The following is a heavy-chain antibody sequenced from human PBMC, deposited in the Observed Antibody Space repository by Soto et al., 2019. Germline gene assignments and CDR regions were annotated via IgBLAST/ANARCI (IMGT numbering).Heavy chain of an antibody. CDR1: GYTFTGYY. J-gene: IGHJ6*02. V-gene: IGHV1-2*02. CDR2: INPNSGGT. D-gene: IGHD3-10*01. CDR3: ARGGQFAGYYGSGSYYNLYHYYYGMDV. Sequence: ASVKVSCKASGYTFTGYYMHWVRQAPGQGLEWMGWINPNSGGTNYAQKFQGRVTMTRDTSISTAYMELSRLRSDGTAVYYCARGGQFAGYYGSGSYYNLYHYYYGMDVWGQGTTVTVSS.